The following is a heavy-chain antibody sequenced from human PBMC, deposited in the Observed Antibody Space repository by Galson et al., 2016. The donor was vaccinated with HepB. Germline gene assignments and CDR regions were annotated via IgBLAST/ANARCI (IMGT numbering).Heavy chain of an antibody. D-gene: IGHD3-10*01. J-gene: IGHJ6*02. Sequence: SLRLSCAASGFSFRNYAMPWVRQAPGKGLEWVSVISSDGSDKYYADSVKGRFTISRDNSKNTLYLHMNSLRGEDTDVYFCARGPGNYNRGREHYYGMDVGCQGTTVIVSS. CDR1: GFSFRNYA. CDR2: ISSDGSDK. CDR3: ARGPGNYNRGREHYYGMDV. V-gene: IGHV3-30*04.